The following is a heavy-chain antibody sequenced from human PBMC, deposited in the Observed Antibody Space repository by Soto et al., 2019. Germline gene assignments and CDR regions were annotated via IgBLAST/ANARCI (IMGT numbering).Heavy chain of an antibody. D-gene: IGHD1-26*01. CDR1: GGSISSSNW. CDR2: IYHSGST. CDR3: ARVSVSYYYGMDV. V-gene: IGHV4-4*02. J-gene: IGHJ6*02. Sequence: QVQLQESGPGLVKPSGTLSLTCAVSGGSISSSNWWSWVRQPPGKGLEWIGEIYHSGSTNYNPSLKTLVTTSVDKSKNQFSLKLSSVTAADTAVYYFARVSVSYYYGMDVWGQGTTVTVSS.